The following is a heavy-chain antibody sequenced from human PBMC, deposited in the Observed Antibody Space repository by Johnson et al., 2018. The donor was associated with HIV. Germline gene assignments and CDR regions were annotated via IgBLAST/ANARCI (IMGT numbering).Heavy chain of an antibody. J-gene: IGHJ3*02. V-gene: IGHV3-7*05. CDR2: IKQDGSEK. D-gene: IGHD6-6*01. CDR1: GFTFSDYY. CDR3: ALEYSSSRGAFDI. Sequence: VQLVESGGGLVKPGGSLRLSCAASGFTFSDYYMSWVRQAPGKGLEWVANIKQDGSEKYYVDSVKGRFTISRDNAKNSLYLQMNSLRAEDTAVYYCALEYSSSRGAFDIWGQGTMVTVSS.